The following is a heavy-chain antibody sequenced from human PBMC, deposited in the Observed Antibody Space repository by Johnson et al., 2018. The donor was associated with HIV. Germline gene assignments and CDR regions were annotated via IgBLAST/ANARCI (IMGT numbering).Heavy chain of an antibody. CDR2: IKQDGSEK. J-gene: IGHJ3*01. D-gene: IGHD3-10*01. CDR3: ARGGLLWFGHPAD. Sequence: EVQLVESGGGLVQPGGSLRLSCAASGFTFSNYAMNWVRQAPGKGLEWVANIKQDGSEKYCVDSVKGRFTISRDNAKNSLYLQMNSLRAEDTAVYYCARGGLLWFGHPADWGQGTIVTVSS. V-gene: IGHV3-7*01. CDR1: GFTFSNYA.